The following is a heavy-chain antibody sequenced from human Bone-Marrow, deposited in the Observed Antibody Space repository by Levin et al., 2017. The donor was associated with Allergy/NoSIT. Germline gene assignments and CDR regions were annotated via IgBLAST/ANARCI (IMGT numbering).Heavy chain of an antibody. CDR3: ARRHFYGSD. J-gene: IGHJ4*02. V-gene: IGHV3-66*02. Sequence: GESLKISCAASGFTVSSHYMIWVRQAPGKGLECVSLIYSGGNTYYPDSVKGRFTISRDNSKNTLYLQMNSLTAEDTAIYYCARRHFYGSDWGQGTLVAVSS. D-gene: IGHD3-10*01. CDR1: GFTVSSHY. CDR2: IYSGGNT.